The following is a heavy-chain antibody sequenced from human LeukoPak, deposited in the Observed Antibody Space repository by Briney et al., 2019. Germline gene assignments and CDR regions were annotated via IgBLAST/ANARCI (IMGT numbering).Heavy chain of an antibody. Sequence: GGSLRLSCAASGFTFSSYSMNWVRQAPGKGLEWVSSISRSSSYIYYADSVKGRFTISRDNAKNSLYLQMNSLRAEDTAVYYCARDGVVTAIPLDYWGQGTLVTVSS. D-gene: IGHD2-21*02. CDR1: GFTFSSYS. CDR3: ARDGVVTAIPLDY. J-gene: IGHJ4*02. CDR2: ISRSSSYI. V-gene: IGHV3-21*01.